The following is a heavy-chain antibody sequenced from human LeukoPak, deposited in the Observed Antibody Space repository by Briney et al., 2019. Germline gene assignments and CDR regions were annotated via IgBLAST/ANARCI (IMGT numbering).Heavy chain of an antibody. CDR3: ARLVTGYSSGWPEPFDY. CDR2: IIPIFGTA. J-gene: IGHJ4*02. D-gene: IGHD6-19*01. V-gene: IGHV1-69*13. Sequence: GASVKVSCKASGGTFSSYAISWVRQAPGQGLEWMGGIIPIFGTANYAQKFQGRVTITADESTSTAYMELSSLRSEDTAVYYRARLVTGYSSGWPEPFDYWGQGTLVTVSS. CDR1: GGTFSSYA.